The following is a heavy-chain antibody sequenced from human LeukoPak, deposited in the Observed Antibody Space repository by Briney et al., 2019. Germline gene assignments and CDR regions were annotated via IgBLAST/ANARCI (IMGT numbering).Heavy chain of an antibody. J-gene: IGHJ4*02. V-gene: IGHV3-30-3*01. CDR1: GFTFSSYA. Sequence: GGSLRLSCAASGFTFSSYAMHWVRQAPGKGLEWVAVISYDGSNKYYADSVKGRFTISRDNSKNTLYLQMNSLRAEDTAVYYCARDQQMAGYCIDYWGQGTLVTVSS. CDR2: ISYDGSNK. CDR3: ARDQQMAGYCIDY. D-gene: IGHD6-19*01.